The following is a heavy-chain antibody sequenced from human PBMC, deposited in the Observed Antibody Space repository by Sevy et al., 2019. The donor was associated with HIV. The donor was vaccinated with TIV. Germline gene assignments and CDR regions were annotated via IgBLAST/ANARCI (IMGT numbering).Heavy chain of an antibody. CDR3: ARARGITGTTGFDY. J-gene: IGHJ4*02. CDR1: GFTFSSYW. Sequence: GGSLRLSCAASGFTFSSYWMHWVRQAPGKGLVWVSRINGEGSSTTYAESVKGRFTISRDNAKNTLYLQMNSLRAEDTAVYYCARARGITGTTGFDYWGQGTLVTVSS. CDR2: INGEGSST. D-gene: IGHD1-20*01. V-gene: IGHV3-74*01.